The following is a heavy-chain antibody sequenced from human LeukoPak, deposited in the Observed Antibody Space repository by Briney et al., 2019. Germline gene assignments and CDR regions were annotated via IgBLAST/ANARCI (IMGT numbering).Heavy chain of an antibody. D-gene: IGHD3-16*01. CDR1: GFTVSSSH. J-gene: IGHJ1*01. CDR2: LYRGGSA. V-gene: IGHV3-66*01. Sequence: GGSLRLSCAASGFTVSSSHMNWVRQAPGKGLEWVSVLYRGGSAFYTDSVKDRFSISRDNSKNMLFLQMNSLGVEDTAVYYCATGGAGAVLTVGFFQHWGQGTPVTVSS. CDR3: ATGGAGAVLTVGFFQH.